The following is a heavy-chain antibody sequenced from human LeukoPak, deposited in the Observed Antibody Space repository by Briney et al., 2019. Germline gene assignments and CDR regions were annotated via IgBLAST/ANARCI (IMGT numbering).Heavy chain of an antibody. CDR2: IYYSGST. CDR3: ARGDDSSGYSLGALLG. D-gene: IGHD3-22*01. J-gene: IGHJ6*02. CDR1: GGSISSGDYY. V-gene: IGHV4-30-4*01. Sequence: PSQTLSLTCTVSGGSISSGDYYWSWIRQPPGKGLEWIGYIYYSGSTYYNPSLKSRVTISVDTSKNQFSLKLSSVTAADTAVYYCARGDDSSGYSLGALLGWGQGTTVTVSS.